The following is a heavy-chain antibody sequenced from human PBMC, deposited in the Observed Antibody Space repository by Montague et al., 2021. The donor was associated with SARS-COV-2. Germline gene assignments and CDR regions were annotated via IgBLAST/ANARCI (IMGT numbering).Heavy chain of an antibody. V-gene: IGHV4-59*13. Sequence: SETLSLTCTVSGDSIRSYHWTWIRQPPGKGLEWIGRISDSGRTIYNPSLKSRVTISVDTSKNQYFLNLRSMVAADTAIDYCTRDGGIAAADNYYYGMDVWGPGTTVAVSS. CDR1: GDSIRSYH. CDR2: ISDSGRT. CDR3: TRDGGIAAADNYYYGMDV. J-gene: IGHJ6*02. D-gene: IGHD6-13*01.